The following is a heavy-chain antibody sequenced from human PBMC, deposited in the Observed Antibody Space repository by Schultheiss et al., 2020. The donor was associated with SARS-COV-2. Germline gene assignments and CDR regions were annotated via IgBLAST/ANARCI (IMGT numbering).Heavy chain of an antibody. CDR3: ARVHLTIYIIDASDI. V-gene: IGHV3-23*01. CDR1: GFTFTSYA. J-gene: IGHJ3*02. CDR2: LSGSGVNT. D-gene: IGHD3-3*01. Sequence: GESLKISCTASGFTFTSYAIHWVRQSPGKGLEWVSALSGSGVNTYYADSVKGRFTISRDNSKNTVHLQMNSLRAEDTGIYYCARVHLTIYIIDASDIWGQGTMVTVSS.